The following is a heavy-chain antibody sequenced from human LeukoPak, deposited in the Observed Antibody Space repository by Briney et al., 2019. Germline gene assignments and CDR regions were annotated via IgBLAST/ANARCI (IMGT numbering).Heavy chain of an antibody. Sequence: GGSLRLSCAASGFTFSSYAMHWVRQAPGKGLEWVAVISYDGSNKYYADSVKGRFTISRDNSKNTLYLQMNSLRAEDTAVYYCAKANRLWFSYYYYGMDVWGQGTTVTVSS. D-gene: IGHD5-18*01. J-gene: IGHJ6*02. CDR3: AKANRLWFSYYYYGMDV. CDR1: GFTFSSYA. V-gene: IGHV3-30-3*01. CDR2: ISYDGSNK.